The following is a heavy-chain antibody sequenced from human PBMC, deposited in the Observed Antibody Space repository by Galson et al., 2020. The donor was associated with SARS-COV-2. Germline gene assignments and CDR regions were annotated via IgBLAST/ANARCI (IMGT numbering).Heavy chain of an antibody. Sequence: ASVTVSCQVSGYTLTELSMHWVRQAPGKGLAWMGGFDPEDGETIYAQKFQGRVTLTEDTSTDTAYMELSSLRSEDTAVYYCATAPPLYSSSSGNWFDPWGQGTLVTVSS. J-gene: IGHJ5*02. CDR3: ATAPPLYSSSSGNWFDP. CDR2: FDPEDGET. V-gene: IGHV1-24*01. D-gene: IGHD6-6*01. CDR1: GYTLTELS.